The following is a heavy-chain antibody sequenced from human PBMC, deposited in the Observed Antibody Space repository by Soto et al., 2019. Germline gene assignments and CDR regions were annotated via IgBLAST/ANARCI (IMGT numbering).Heavy chain of an antibody. CDR3: ARDGIGSAAFRGYLDY. CDR2: IRFDGSNI. Sequence: QVQLVESGGGLVQSGRSLRLSCAASGSIFRGYGMHWVRQAPGKGLEWVAIIRFDGSNINYADAVMGRFTISRDNSKNTLYLDMNSLRVEDRAVYYCARDGIGSAAFRGYLDYWGQGTLVTVSS. V-gene: IGHV3-33*01. CDR1: GSIFRGYG. D-gene: IGHD2-15*01. J-gene: IGHJ4*02.